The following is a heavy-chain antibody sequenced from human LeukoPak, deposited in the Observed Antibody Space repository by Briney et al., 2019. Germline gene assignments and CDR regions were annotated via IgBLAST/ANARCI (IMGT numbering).Heavy chain of an antibody. CDR2: IRYDGSN. CDR1: GFTFSTYG. CDR3: ARGYYYDSSGYYYYYYYGMDV. V-gene: IGHV3-30*02. Sequence: GGSLRLSCAASGFTFSTYGMHWVRQAPGKGLEWVAFIRYDGSNNYADSVKGRFTISRDNSKNTLYLQMNSLRPEDTAVYYCARGYYYDSSGYYYYYYYGMDVWGQGTTVTVSS. J-gene: IGHJ6*02. D-gene: IGHD3-22*01.